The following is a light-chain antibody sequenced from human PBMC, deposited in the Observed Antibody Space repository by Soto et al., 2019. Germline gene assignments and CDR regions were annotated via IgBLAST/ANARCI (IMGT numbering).Light chain of an antibody. J-gene: IGKJ1*01. CDR1: QEISNY. CDR2: DAS. Sequence: DIQMIQSPSSLSASVGDRVTITCQASQEISNYLNWYQQKPGKAPKLLIYDASNLERGVPSRFSGRVSRTDFTFTISSLQPEDFATYYCQQYDHLPRTFGRGTKVEIK. V-gene: IGKV1-33*01. CDR3: QQYDHLPRT.